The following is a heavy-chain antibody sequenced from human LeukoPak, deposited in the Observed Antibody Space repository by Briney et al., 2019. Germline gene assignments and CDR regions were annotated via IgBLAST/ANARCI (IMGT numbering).Heavy chain of an antibody. CDR3: AGGWYGREFDY. V-gene: IGHV4-34*01. J-gene: IGHJ4*02. D-gene: IGHD6-25*01. CDR1: GGSFSGYY. Sequence: SETLSLTXAVYGGSFSGYYWSWIRQPPGKVLEWIGEINHSGSTNYNPSLKSRVAILVDTSKNQFSLKLSSVTAADTAVYYCAGGWYGREFDYWGQGTLVTVSS. CDR2: INHSGST.